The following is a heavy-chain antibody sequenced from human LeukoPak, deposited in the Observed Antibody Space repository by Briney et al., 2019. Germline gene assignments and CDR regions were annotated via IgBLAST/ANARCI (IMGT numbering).Heavy chain of an antibody. J-gene: IGHJ6*04. Sequence: GGSLSLSCAASGFTFSNDYMSWICKAPGKGLEWVSYISSSSSDTNYADSVKGRFTISRDNARNALYLQMNSLRAEDTAVYYCAIKWQQPEGYYYGMDVWGKGTTVTVSS. CDR3: AIKWQQPEGYYYGMDV. V-gene: IGHV3-11*06. CDR2: ISSSSSDT. CDR1: GFTFSNDY. D-gene: IGHD6-13*01.